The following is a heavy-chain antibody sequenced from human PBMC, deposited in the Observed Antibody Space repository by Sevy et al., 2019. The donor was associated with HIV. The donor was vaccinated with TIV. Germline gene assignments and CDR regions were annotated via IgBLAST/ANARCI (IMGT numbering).Heavy chain of an antibody. D-gene: IGHD3-22*01. J-gene: IGHJ4*02. CDR2: ISAYNGNT. CDR1: GYTFTSYG. CDR3: ARDTRTWYYYDSSGYFGRDYYFDY. Sequence: ASVKVSCKASGYTFTSYGISWVRQAPGQGLEWMGWISAYNGNTNYAQKLQGRVTMTTDTSTSTAYMELRSLRSDDTAVYYCARDTRTWYYYDSSGYFGRDYYFDYWGQGTLVTVSS. V-gene: IGHV1-18*04.